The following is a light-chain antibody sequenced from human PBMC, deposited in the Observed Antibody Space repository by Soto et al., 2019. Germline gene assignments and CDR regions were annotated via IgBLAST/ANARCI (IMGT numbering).Light chain of an antibody. V-gene: IGKV1-33*01. CDR1: QDITNY. J-gene: IGKJ4*01. CDR3: QQYDYLPLT. CDR2: DAS. Sequence: DIQMTQSPSYLSASVGDRVTITCQASQDITNYLNWYQQKPGKAPQLLIYDASNLETGVPSRFSGSGSGTDFTFTISSLQPEDIATYYCQQYDYLPLTFGGGTKVDIK.